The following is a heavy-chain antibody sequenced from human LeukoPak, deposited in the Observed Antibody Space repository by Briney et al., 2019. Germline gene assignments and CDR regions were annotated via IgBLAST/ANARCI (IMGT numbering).Heavy chain of an antibody. Sequence: ASVKVSCKASGYTFTSHGISWVRQAPGGGRGWMGWISAYNGNTTYAQKFQGRVPMTRNTSISTAYMELSSLRSEDTAVYYCARSVDIVATITNWAQGTLVTVSS. D-gene: IGHD5-12*01. CDR1: GYTFTSHG. J-gene: IGHJ4*02. CDR3: ARSVDIVATITN. CDR2: ISAYNGNT. V-gene: IGHV1-18*01.